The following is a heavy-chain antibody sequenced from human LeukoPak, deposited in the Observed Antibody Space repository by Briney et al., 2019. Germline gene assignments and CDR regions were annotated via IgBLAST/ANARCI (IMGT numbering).Heavy chain of an antibody. CDR1: GFSLEDYA. V-gene: IGHV3-9*01. CDR3: VKDMGFDLLKDAFHV. CDR2: ISWDSGNQ. Sequence: PGGSLSLSCVGSGFSLEDYAMHWVRQVPGKGLEWVSSISWDSGNQAYTDSVKGRFTISRDNGKNSLYLQMNSLRPEDTAFYYCVKDMGFDLLKDAFHVWGQGTLVTVSS. J-gene: IGHJ3*01. D-gene: IGHD3-9*01.